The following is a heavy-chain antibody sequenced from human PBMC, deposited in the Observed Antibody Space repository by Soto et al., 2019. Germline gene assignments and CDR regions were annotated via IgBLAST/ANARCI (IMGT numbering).Heavy chain of an antibody. Sequence: PGGSLRLSCAASGFTFDDYAMHWVRQDPGKGLEWVSGISWNSGRIGYADSVKGRFTISRDNAKNSLYLQMNSLRAEDTALYYCVKDKGMYGSGWYDAFDIWGQGTMVTVSS. CDR1: GFTFDDYA. V-gene: IGHV3-9*01. D-gene: IGHD6-19*01. J-gene: IGHJ3*02. CDR3: VKDKGMYGSGWYDAFDI. CDR2: ISWNSGRI.